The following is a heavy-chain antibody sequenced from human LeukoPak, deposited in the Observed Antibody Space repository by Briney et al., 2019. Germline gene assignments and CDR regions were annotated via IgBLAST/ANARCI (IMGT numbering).Heavy chain of an antibody. J-gene: IGHJ4*02. CDR3: AKLGYYY. Sequence: GGSLRLSCAASGFTFSNYWMNWVRQAPGKGLEWVSVISGSGSNTHYADSVKGRFTISRDNSKNTLYLQMNSLRAEDTAVYYCAKLGYYYWGQGTLVTVSS. V-gene: IGHV3-23*01. CDR1: GFTFSNYW. CDR2: ISGSGSNT. D-gene: IGHD2-15*01.